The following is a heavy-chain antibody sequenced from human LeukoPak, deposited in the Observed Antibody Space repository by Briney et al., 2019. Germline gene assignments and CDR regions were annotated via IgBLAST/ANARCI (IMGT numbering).Heavy chain of an antibody. CDR2: IYYSGST. V-gene: IGHV4-39*01. CDR3: ARRRRIGRYSYGCLDY. D-gene: IGHD5-18*01. Sequence: SETLSLTCTVSGGSISSSSYYWGWIRQPPGKGLEWIGCIYYSGSTYYNPSLKSRVTISVDTSKNQFSLKLSSVTAADTAVYYCARRRRIGRYSYGCLDYWGQGTLVTVSS. CDR1: GGSISSSSYY. J-gene: IGHJ4*02.